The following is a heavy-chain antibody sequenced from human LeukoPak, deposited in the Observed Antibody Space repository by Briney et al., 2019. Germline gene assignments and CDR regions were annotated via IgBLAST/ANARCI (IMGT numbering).Heavy chain of an antibody. V-gene: IGHV3-15*01. J-gene: IGHJ4*02. D-gene: IGHD1-26*01. Sequence: GGSLRLSCAASGFTFSNAWMSWVRQAPGKGLEWVGRIKSKTDGGTTDYAAPVKGRFTISRDDSKNTLYLQMNSLKTEDTAVYYCTSSPWELPHYFDYWGQGTLVTVSS. CDR3: TSSPWELPHYFDY. CDR2: IKSKTDGGTT. CDR1: GFTFSNAW.